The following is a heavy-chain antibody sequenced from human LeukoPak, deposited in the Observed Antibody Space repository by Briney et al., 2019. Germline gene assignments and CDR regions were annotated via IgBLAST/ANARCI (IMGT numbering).Heavy chain of an antibody. D-gene: IGHD5-24*01. V-gene: IGHV3-23*01. CDR2: ISGSGGNT. CDR3: AKDETRDGYNLGATDY. J-gene: IGHJ4*02. CDR1: GFTFSNHA. Sequence: GGSLRLSCAASGFTFSNHAMSWVRQAPGKGLEWVSVISGSGGNTYYADSVKGRFTISRDNSKNTLYLQMNSLRAEDTAVYYCAKDETRDGYNLGATDYWGQGTLVTVSS.